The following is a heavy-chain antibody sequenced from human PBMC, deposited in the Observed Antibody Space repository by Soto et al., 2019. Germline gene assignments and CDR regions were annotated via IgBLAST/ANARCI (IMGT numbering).Heavy chain of an antibody. D-gene: IGHD3-3*01. V-gene: IGHV3-30*18. CDR3: AEDMYYAFCGGYYYYYDMYF. Sequence: GGSLRLSCAASGFTFSSYGMHWVRQAPGKGLEWVAVISYDGSNKYYADSVKGRFTISRDNSKNTLYLQMNSLSADDTDVYYCAEDMYYAFCGGYYYYYDMYFWSQGPTVTV. CDR1: GFTFSSYG. CDR2: ISYDGSNK. J-gene: IGHJ6*02.